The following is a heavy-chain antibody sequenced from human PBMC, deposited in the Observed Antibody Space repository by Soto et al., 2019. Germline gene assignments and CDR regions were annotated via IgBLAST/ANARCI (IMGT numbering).Heavy chain of an antibody. J-gene: IGHJ4*02. CDR3: ARDGRYCGGDCHYYFDY. CDR2: IWYDGSNK. Sequence: GGSLRLSCAASGFTFSSYGMHWVHQAPGKGLEWVAVIWYDGSNKYYAGSVKGRFTISRDNSKNTLYLQMNSLRAEDTAVYYCARDGRYCGGDCHYYFDYWGQGTLVTVSS. D-gene: IGHD2-21*02. CDR1: GFTFSSYG. V-gene: IGHV3-33*01.